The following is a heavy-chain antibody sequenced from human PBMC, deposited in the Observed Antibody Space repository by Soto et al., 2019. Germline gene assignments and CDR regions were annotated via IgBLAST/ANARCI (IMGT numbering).Heavy chain of an antibody. D-gene: IGHD2-21*01. CDR3: TIGSWSGEVFDI. CDR1: GGTFSTYS. CDR2: IIPMLGVR. V-gene: IGHV1-69*02. Sequence: QVQLVQSGAEVKKPGSSVKVSCKDPGGTFSTYSMFWVRQAPGQGLEWIGRIIPMLGVRNYAQRFQDRVTITADKSTATVHMELSSLRSEDTALYYCTIGSWSGEVFDIWGQGTMVTVSS. J-gene: IGHJ3*02.